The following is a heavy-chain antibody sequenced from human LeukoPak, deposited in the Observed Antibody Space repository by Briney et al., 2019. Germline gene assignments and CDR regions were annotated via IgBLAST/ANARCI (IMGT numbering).Heavy chain of an antibody. CDR1: GYTFTGYY. D-gene: IGHD4-23*01. CDR3: ARDGGNEGLYYFDY. Sequence: GASVKVSCKASGYTFTGYYMHWVRQAPGQGLEWMGWINPNSGGTNYAQKFQGRVTMTRDTSNSTAYMELSRLRSDDTAVYYCARDGGNEGLYYFDYWGQGTLVTVSS. CDR2: INPNSGGT. J-gene: IGHJ4*02. V-gene: IGHV1-2*02.